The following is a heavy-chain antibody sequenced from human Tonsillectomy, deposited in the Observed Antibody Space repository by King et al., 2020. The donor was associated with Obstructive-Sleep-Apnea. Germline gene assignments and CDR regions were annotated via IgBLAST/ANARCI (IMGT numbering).Heavy chain of an antibody. J-gene: IGHJ3*02. CDR3: ARISSGGWYNAFDI. D-gene: IGHD6-19*01. CDR2: ISGSGGST. Sequence: VQLVESGGGLVQPGGYLRLSCVASGFTFSNYAMSWVRQAPGKGLEWISGISGSGGSTYYADSVKGRFTISRDNSKNTLYLQMNSLRAEDTAVYYCARISSGGWYNAFDIWGQGTMVTVSS. CDR1: GFTFSNYA. V-gene: IGHV3-23*04.